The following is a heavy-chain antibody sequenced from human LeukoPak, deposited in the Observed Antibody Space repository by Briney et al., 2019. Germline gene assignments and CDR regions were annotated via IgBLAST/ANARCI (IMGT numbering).Heavy chain of an antibody. J-gene: IGHJ4*02. CDR3: ARDLPFVDTAMVTGDY. CDR1: GFTFSSYA. D-gene: IGHD5-18*01. V-gene: IGHV3-30-3*01. CDR2: ISYDGSNK. Sequence: GGSLRLSCAASGFTFSSYAMHWVRQAPGKGLEWVAVISYDGSNKYYADSVKGRFTISRDNSKNTLYLQMNSLRAEDTAVYYCARDLPFVDTAMVTGDYWGQGTLVTVSS.